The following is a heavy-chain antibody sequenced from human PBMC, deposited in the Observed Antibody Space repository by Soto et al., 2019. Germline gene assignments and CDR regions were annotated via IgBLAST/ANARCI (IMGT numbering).Heavy chain of an antibody. Sequence: QVQVVESGGGVVQPGGSLRLSCAASGFTFSTSAMHWVRQAPGKGLEWMAMISYGGNNKYYADSVKGRFTISRDISESTLYLQMNSLRTEDTAVYYCASEELEAGRGHFGCWGQGTLVSVSS. D-gene: IGHD6-13*01. CDR1: GFTFSTSA. V-gene: IGHV3-30-3*01. CDR2: ISYGGNNK. J-gene: IGHJ4*02. CDR3: ASEELEAGRGHFGC.